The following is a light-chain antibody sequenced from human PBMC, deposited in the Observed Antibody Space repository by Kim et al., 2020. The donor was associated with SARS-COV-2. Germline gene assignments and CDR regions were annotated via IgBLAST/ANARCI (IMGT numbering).Light chain of an antibody. J-gene: IGKJ5*01. V-gene: IGKV3-15*01. Sequence: EVVMTQSPVTLSVSPGERATLSCGASDNVGKNLAWYQHKPGQPPRLLIYGASTRATGVSPRFAGSGSETDFTLTITSLQTEDFVLYYCQQYNDWPQVTFGQGTRLEIK. CDR1: DNVGKN. CDR2: GAS. CDR3: QQYNDWPQVT.